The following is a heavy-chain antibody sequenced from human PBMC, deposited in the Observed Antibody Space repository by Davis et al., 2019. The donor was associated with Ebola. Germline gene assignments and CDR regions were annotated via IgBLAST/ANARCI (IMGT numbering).Heavy chain of an antibody. CDR1: GGSISSYY. Sequence: PSETLSLTCTVSGGSISSYYWSWIRQPPGKGLEWIGYIYYSGSTNYNPSLKSRVTISVDTSKNQFSLKLSSVTAADTAVYYCARGVVTGTGGYYYYYMDVWGKGTTVTVSS. CDR3: ARGVVTGTGGYYYYYMDV. CDR2: IYYSGST. J-gene: IGHJ6*03. D-gene: IGHD1-7*01. V-gene: IGHV4-59*01.